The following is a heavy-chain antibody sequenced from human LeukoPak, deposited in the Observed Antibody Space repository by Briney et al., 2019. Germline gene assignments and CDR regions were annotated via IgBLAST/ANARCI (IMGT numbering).Heavy chain of an antibody. CDR1: GYTFTSYG. CDR2: ISAYNGNT. J-gene: IGHJ4*02. CDR3: ARDTPPLYDILTGYQGTFDY. Sequence: ASVKVSCKASGYTFTSYGISWVRQAPGQGLEWMGWISAYNGNTNYAQKLQGRVTMTTDTSTSTAYMELRSLRSDDTAVYYCARDTPPLYDILTGYQGTFDYWGQATLVTVSS. D-gene: IGHD3-9*01. V-gene: IGHV1-18*01.